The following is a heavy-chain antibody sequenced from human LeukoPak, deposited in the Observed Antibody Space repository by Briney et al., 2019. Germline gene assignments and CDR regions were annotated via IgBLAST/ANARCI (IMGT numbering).Heavy chain of an antibody. V-gene: IGHV7-4-1*02. D-gene: IGHD2-8*01. CDR3: ARGAGNDPLLFYGMDV. Sequence: ASVKVSCKASGYTFTSYAMNWVRQAPGQGLEWMGWINTNTGNPTYAQGFTGRFVFSLDTSVSTAYLQISSLKAEDTAVYYCARGAGNDPLLFYGMDVWGQGTTVTVSS. CDR2: INTNTGNP. J-gene: IGHJ6*02. CDR1: GYTFTSYA.